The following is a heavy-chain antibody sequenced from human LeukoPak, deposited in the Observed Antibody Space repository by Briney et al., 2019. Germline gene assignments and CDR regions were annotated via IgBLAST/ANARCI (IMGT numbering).Heavy chain of an antibody. CDR2: IGIPGDT. V-gene: IGHV3-13*01. CDR3: VRAHVAAGLALDL. Sequence: GGSLRLSCAASGFTFSGYDMHWVRQATGKRLEWASGIGIPGDTYYPGSVKGRFTISRENAKNSFYLQMNSLRVEDTAVYYCVRAHVAAGLALDLWGQGTMVTVSS. D-gene: IGHD6-25*01. CDR1: GFTFSGYD. J-gene: IGHJ3*01.